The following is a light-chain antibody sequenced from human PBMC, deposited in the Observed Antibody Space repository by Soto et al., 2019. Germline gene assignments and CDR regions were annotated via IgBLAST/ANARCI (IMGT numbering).Light chain of an antibody. CDR2: GAS. CDR3: QQSFTAPIT. V-gene: IGKV1-39*01. Sequence: DVQITQSPSSLSASVGYRFTVTCRTSQSINNHLNWYQQKPGEAPKLLIYGASSLHYGVPSRFSGGGSGTAFTLTISSLQPEDSATYYCQQSFTAPITFGQGTRLEIK. CDR1: QSINNH. J-gene: IGKJ5*01.